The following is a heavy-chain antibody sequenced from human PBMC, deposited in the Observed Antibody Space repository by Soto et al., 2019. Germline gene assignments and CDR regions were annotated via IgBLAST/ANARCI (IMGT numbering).Heavy chain of an antibody. CDR1: GYTFTGYY. CDR2: INPNSGGT. Sequence: ASVKVSCKASGYTFTGYYMHWVRQAPGQGLEWMGWINPNSGGTNYAQKFQGWVTMTRDTSISTAYMELSRLRSDDTAVYYCAREYGDYVGSRYYYYMDVWGKGTTVTVSS. V-gene: IGHV1-2*04. J-gene: IGHJ6*03. D-gene: IGHD4-17*01. CDR3: AREYGDYVGSRYYYYMDV.